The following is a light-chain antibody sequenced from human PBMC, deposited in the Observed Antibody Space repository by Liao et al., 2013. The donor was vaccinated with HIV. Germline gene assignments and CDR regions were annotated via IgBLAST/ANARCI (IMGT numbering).Light chain of an antibody. CDR2: KDT. Sequence: SYELTQPPSVSVSPGQTASITCSGDVLAKNNARWFQQRPGQAPLLVIYKDTVRPSGIPERFSASTSGTTVTLTISGAQVEDEGDYYCYSVSDNILVFGTGTKVTVL. V-gene: IGLV3-27*01. CDR1: VLAKNN. CDR3: YSVSDNILV. J-gene: IGLJ1*01.